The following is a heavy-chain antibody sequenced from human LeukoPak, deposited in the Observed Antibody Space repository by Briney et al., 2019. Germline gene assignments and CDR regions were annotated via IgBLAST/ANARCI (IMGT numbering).Heavy chain of an antibody. CDR3: VKDQGRDILTGCFPLGFDY. CDR2: ISSNGGST. Sequence: QTGGSLRLSCSASGFTFSSYAMHWVRQAPGKGLEYVSAISSNGGSTYYADSVKGRFTISRDNSKNTLYLQMSSLRAEDTAVYYCVKDQGRDILTGCFPLGFDYWGQGTLVTVSS. V-gene: IGHV3-64D*06. J-gene: IGHJ4*02. D-gene: IGHD3-9*01. CDR1: GFTFSSYA.